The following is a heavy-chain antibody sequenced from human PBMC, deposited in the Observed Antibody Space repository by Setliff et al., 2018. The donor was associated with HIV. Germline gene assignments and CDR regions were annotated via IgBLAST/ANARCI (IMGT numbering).Heavy chain of an antibody. V-gene: IGHV1-2*02. J-gene: IGHJ4*02. CDR1: GYTFTGYY. CDR3: ARGGDLWGQHGADF. CDR2: INPNSGGT. D-gene: IGHD3-16*01. Sequence: GASVKVSCKASGYTFTGYYMHWVRQAPGQGLEWMGWINPNSGGTNYAQKFQGRVTVTSSTSIRTAYMEVSRLRSDDTAIYYCARGGDLWGQHGADFWGQGTQVTV.